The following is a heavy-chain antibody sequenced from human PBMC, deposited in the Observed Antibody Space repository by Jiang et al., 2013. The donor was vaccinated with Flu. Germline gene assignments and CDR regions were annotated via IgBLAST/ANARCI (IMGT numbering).Heavy chain of an antibody. J-gene: IGHJ4*02. CDR3: ARDLKSGPYTGYFDY. CDR1: GFAFSAYA. V-gene: IGHV3-30*09. D-gene: IGHD5-12*01. CDR2: ISYDGKHT. Sequence: VQLLESGGGVVQPGRSLRLSCAASGFAFSAYAMHWVRQTPAKGLEWVAIISYDGKHTFYTDSVKGRFAISRDDSKGTVSLQMSSLRPDDTAVYFCARDLKSGPYTGYFDYWGQGPSHRLL.